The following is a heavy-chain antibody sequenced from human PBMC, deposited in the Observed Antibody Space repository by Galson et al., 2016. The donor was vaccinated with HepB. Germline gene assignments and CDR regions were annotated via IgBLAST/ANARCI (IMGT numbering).Heavy chain of an antibody. CDR1: GYNLTNNQ. J-gene: IGHJ4*01. V-gene: IGHV1-46*01. CDR3: ARSGTPNFYDSIGYRLPGQLDF. CDR2: INPSGGGT. D-gene: IGHD3-22*01. Sequence: SVKVSCKASGYNLTNNQMHWVRQAPGRGLEWMGIINPSGGGTRYAEKFQGRITMTRDTSTSTVFLELSSLRSEDTAVYYCARSGTPNFYDSIGYRLPGQLDFWGHGTLVTVS.